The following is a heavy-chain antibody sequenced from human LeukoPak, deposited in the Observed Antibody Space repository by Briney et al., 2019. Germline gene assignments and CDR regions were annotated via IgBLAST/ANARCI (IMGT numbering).Heavy chain of an antibody. CDR2: IYSGGST. CDR3: AKDKPTWLRSSYYYYYMDV. J-gene: IGHJ6*03. D-gene: IGHD6-6*01. V-gene: IGHV3-53*01. Sequence: GGSLRLSCAASGFTVSSNYMSWVRQARGKGLEWVSVIYSGGSTYYADSVKGRFTISRDNSKNTLYLQMNSLRAEDTAVYYCAKDKPTWLRSSYYYYYMDVWGKGTTVTVSS. CDR1: GFTVSSNY.